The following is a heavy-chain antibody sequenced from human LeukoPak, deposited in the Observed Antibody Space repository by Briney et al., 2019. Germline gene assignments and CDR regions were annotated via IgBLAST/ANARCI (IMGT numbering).Heavy chain of an antibody. CDR2: INPDNGGT. V-gene: IGHV1-2*02. Sequence: GASVKVSCRPSGYTLTDYYIHWVRHAPGQGLEWMGWINPDNGGTNYAQKFQGRVTMTRDTSIRTVYMDLSRLRSDDTAVFYCTREARVGNWFDPWGQGTQVTVSS. CDR3: TREARVGNWFDP. D-gene: IGHD2-2*01. CDR1: GYTLTDYY. J-gene: IGHJ5*02.